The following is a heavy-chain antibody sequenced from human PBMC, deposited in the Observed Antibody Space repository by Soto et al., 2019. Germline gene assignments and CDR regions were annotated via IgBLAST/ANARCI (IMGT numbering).Heavy chain of an antibody. Sequence: QVQLVESGGGVVQPGRSLRLSCAASGFTFSSYGMHWVRQAPGKGLEWVAVISYDGSNKYYADSVKGRVTISRDNSKNSLYLQMNSLRAEDTAVYYCAKDSGYDYGSFDYWGQGTLVTVSS. D-gene: IGHD5-12*01. CDR3: AKDSGYDYGSFDY. CDR2: ISYDGSNK. V-gene: IGHV3-30*18. J-gene: IGHJ4*02. CDR1: GFTFSSYG.